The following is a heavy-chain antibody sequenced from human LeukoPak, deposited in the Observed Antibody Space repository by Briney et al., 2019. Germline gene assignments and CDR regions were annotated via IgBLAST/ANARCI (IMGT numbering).Heavy chain of an antibody. Sequence: PGGSLRLSCAASGFTFSSYWMHWVRQAPGKGLVCVSRINSDGSSTSYADSVKGRFTISRDNAKNTLYLQMNSLRAEDTAVYYCARERTIAVAAYDYWGQGTLVTVSS. D-gene: IGHD6-19*01. CDR2: INSDGSST. J-gene: IGHJ4*02. V-gene: IGHV3-74*01. CDR3: ARERTIAVAAYDY. CDR1: GFTFSSYW.